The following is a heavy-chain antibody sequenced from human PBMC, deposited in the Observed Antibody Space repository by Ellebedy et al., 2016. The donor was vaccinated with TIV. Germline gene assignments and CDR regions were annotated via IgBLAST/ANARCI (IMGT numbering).Heavy chain of an antibody. CDR1: GHTFTSYA. Sequence: AASVKVSCKASGHTFTSYAMHWVRQAPGQRLEWMGWINAGNGNTKYSQTFQGRVTITRDTSISTAYMELTRLRSDDTAVYYFARKPGNRGDFDIWGQGTMVAVSS. CDR3: ARKPGNRGDFDI. D-gene: IGHD3-10*01. V-gene: IGHV1-3*01. J-gene: IGHJ3*02. CDR2: INAGNGNT.